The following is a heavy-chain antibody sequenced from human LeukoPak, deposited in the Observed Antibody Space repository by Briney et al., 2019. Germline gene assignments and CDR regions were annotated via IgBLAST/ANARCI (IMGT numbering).Heavy chain of an antibody. Sequence: PGGSLRLSCAVSGFTFSDYYMSWVRQAPGKGLEWVSAISGSGGSTYYADSVKGRFTISRDNSKNTLYLQMNSLRAEDTAVYYCAKGDIVVVPAAITFTYWGQGTLVTVSS. CDR3: AKGDIVVVPAAITFTY. V-gene: IGHV3-23*01. CDR1: GFTFSDYY. D-gene: IGHD2-2*01. J-gene: IGHJ4*02. CDR2: ISGSGGST.